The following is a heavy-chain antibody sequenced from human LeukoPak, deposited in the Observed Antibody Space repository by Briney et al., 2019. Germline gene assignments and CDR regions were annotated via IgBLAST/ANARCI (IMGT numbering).Heavy chain of an antibody. CDR3: ARAGGYYSGSII. CDR2: IYDSGST. J-gene: IGHJ4*02. D-gene: IGHD1-26*01. Sequence: KPSETLSLTCTVSGGSISSYYWSWIRQPPGKGLEWIGYIYDSGSTNYNPSLKSRVTISVDTSKNQFSLKLSSVTAADTAVYYCARAGGYYSGSIIWGQGTLVTVSS. CDR1: GGSISSYY. V-gene: IGHV4-59*08.